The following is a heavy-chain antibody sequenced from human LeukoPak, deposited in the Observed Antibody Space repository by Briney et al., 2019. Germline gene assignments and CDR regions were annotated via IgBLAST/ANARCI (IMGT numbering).Heavy chain of an antibody. D-gene: IGHD3-16*02. Sequence: GGSLRLSCAASGFTFSSYGMHWVRQAPGKGLEWVAVIWYDGSNKYYADSVKGRFTISRDNSKNTLYLQMNSLRAVDTAVYYCARQYYDYVWGSYRYPFDYWGQGTLVTVSS. CDR3: ARQYYDYVWGSYRYPFDY. J-gene: IGHJ4*02. CDR1: GFTFSSYG. CDR2: IWYDGSNK. V-gene: IGHV3-33*01.